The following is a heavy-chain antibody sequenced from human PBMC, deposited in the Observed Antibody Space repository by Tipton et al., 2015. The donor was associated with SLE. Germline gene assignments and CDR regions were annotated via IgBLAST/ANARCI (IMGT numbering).Heavy chain of an antibody. D-gene: IGHD5-18*01. CDR1: GGSISSYY. J-gene: IGHJ2*01. Sequence: GLVKPSETLSLTCTVFGGSISSYYWSWIRQPAGKGLEWIGYIYTSGSTNYNPSLKSRVTISVDTSKNQFSLKLSSVTAADTAVYYCARGIQLWLDWYFDLWGRGTLVTVSS. CDR2: IYTSGST. V-gene: IGHV4-4*09. CDR3: ARGIQLWLDWYFDL.